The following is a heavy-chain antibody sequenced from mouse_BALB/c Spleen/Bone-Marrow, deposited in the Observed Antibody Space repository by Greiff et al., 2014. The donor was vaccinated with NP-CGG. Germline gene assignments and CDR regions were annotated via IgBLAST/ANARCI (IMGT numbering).Heavy chain of an antibody. Sequence: QVHVKQSGPELVRPGVSVKISCKGSGYKFTDYAMHWVKQSHAKSLEWIRLISTYSGNTHYNQKFKGKATMTVDKSSSTAYMELARLTSEDCAIYYCARNFYGSAYFDFWGQGSTLTVSS. V-gene: IGHV1-67*01. D-gene: IGHD1-1*01. CDR1: GYKFTDYA. CDR3: ARNFYGSAYFDF. J-gene: IGHJ2*01. CDR2: ISTYSGNT.